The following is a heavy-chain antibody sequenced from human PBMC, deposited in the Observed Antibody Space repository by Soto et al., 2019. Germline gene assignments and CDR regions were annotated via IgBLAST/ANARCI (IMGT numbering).Heavy chain of an antibody. CDR1: GFTLVTFW. V-gene: IGHV3-7*01. J-gene: IGHJ4*02. D-gene: IGHD3-10*01. CDR3: AAGFPPDY. Sequence: EVQLVESGGVLVQPGGSLRVSCAAFGFTLVTFWMNWFRQAPGKGLGGVATINEDGGKEDQVDPVRSRFTISRDNVKNSLFLQMNSLRAEDTAVYFCAAGFPPDYWGQGTLVTVSS. CDR2: INEDGGKE.